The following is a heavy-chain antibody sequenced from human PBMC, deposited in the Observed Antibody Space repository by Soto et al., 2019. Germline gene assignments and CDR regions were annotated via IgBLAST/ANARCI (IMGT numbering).Heavy chain of an antibody. CDR1: GYTFTSYD. V-gene: IGHV1-8*01. J-gene: IGHJ5*02. D-gene: IGHD3-3*01. CDR3: ARVATYYDFWSGYQGGYDWFDP. Sequence: GASVKVSCKASGYTFTSYDINWVRQATGQGLEWMGWMNPNSGNTGYAQKFQGRVTMTRNTSISTAYMELSSLRSEDTAVYYCARVATYYDFWSGYQGGYDWFDPWGQGTLVTVSS. CDR2: MNPNSGNT.